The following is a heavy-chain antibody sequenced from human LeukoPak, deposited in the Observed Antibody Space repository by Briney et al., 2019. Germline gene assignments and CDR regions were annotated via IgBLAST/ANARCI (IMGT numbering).Heavy chain of an antibody. J-gene: IGHJ6*03. Sequence: SETLSLTCTVSGYSISSGYYWGWIRQPPGKGLEWIGSIYHSGSTYYNPSLKSRVTISVDTSKNRFSLKLSSVTAADTAVYYCAREYCSSTSCYYGYYYYYMDVWGKGTTVTVSS. CDR2: IYHSGST. CDR1: GYSISSGYY. CDR3: AREYCSSTSCYYGYYYYYMDV. D-gene: IGHD2-2*01. V-gene: IGHV4-38-2*02.